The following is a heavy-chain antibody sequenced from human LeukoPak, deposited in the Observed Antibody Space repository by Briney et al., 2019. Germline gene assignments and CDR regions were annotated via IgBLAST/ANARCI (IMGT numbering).Heavy chain of an antibody. CDR3: ARHVVYDYYDSSGYYYNFDY. V-gene: IGHV4-34*01. Sequence: SETLSLTCTVSGGSISSYYWSWIRQPPGKGLEWIGEINHSGSTNYNPSLKSRVTISVDTSKNQFSLKLSSVTAADTAVYYCARHVVYDYYDSSGYYYNFDYWGQGTLVTVSS. J-gene: IGHJ4*02. D-gene: IGHD3-22*01. CDR2: INHSGST. CDR1: GGSISSYY.